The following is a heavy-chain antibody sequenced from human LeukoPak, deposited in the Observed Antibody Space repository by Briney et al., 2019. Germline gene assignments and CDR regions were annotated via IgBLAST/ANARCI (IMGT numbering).Heavy chain of an antibody. CDR1: GFTYSSYW. J-gene: IGHJ5*02. Sequence: GGSLRLSCAASGFTYSSYWIHWVRQAPGKGLVWVSRIKSDGSSTSYADSVQGRFTISRDNAKNTLYLQMYSLRAEDTAVYYCASDNKIWFDPWGQGTLVTVSS. CDR3: ASDNKIWFDP. D-gene: IGHD1/OR15-1a*01. CDR2: IKSDGSST. V-gene: IGHV3-74*01.